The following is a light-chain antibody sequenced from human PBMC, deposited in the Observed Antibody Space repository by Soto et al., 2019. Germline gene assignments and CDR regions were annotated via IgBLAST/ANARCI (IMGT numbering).Light chain of an antibody. Sequence: THAAVALSLSPGARATLSCGATQSISSNLAWYQQKPGQAPRLLIHGASYRATGIPDRFSGRGSGTEFTLAISRLQSEDFAVYYCQQYNTWPLTFGGGTKVDIK. J-gene: IGKJ4*01. CDR3: QQYNTWPLT. V-gene: IGKV3-15*01. CDR2: GAS. CDR1: QSISSN.